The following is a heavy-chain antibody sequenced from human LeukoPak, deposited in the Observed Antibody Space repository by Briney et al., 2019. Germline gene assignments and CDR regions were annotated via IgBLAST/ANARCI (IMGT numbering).Heavy chain of an antibody. D-gene: IGHD6-13*01. CDR2: ISSSSTI. CDR3: ARDPSYSSSWVDY. CDR1: GFTFSSHS. V-gene: IGHV3-48*04. J-gene: IGHJ4*02. Sequence: AGGSLRLSCAASGFTFSSHSMNWVRQAPGKGLEWVSYISSSSTIYYADSVKGRFTISRDNAKNSLYLQMNSLRAEDTAVYYCARDPSYSSSWVDYWGQGTLVTVSS.